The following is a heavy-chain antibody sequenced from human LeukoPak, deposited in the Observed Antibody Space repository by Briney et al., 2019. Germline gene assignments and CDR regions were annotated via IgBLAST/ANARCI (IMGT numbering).Heavy chain of an antibody. J-gene: IGHJ6*02. V-gene: IGHV3-33*01. Sequence: GGSLRLSCAASGFTFSSFGIHWVRQAPGKGLEWVSIVWYDGSNKYYADSVKGRFTISRDNSKHTLYLQMNSLRAEDTAVYYCARDVVAATQTFSYGMDVWGQGTTVSVSS. CDR3: ARDVVAATQTFSYGMDV. CDR1: GFTFSSFG. D-gene: IGHD2-15*01. CDR2: VWYDGSNK.